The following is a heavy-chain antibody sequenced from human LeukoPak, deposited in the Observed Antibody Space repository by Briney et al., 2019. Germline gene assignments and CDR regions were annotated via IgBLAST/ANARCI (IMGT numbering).Heavy chain of an antibody. V-gene: IGHV1-69*04. CDR1: GGTFSSYT. CDR2: IIPILGIA. CDR3: AREGGGITMMGGYYFDY. J-gene: IGHJ4*02. D-gene: IGHD3-22*01. Sequence: ASVKVSCKASGGTFSSYTISWVRQAPGQGLEWMGRIIPILGIANYAQKFQGRVTITADKSTGTAYMELSSLRSEDTAVYYCAREGGGITMMGGYYFDYWGQGILVTVSS.